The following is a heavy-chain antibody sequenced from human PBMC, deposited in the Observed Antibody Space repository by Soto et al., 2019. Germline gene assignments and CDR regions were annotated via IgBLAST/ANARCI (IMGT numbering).Heavy chain of an antibody. Sequence: SETLSLTCAVSGYSISSDYYWVWIRQPPGKGLEWIAGIYHSGNSYYNPFLKSRVTISIDTSKNHFSLWLTSVTAADTAVYYCARKSVVDWYFDLWGRGTLVTVYS. V-gene: IGHV4-38-2*01. CDR3: ARKSVVDWYFDL. CDR1: GYSISSDYY. CDR2: IYHSGNS. D-gene: IGHD2-15*01. J-gene: IGHJ2*01.